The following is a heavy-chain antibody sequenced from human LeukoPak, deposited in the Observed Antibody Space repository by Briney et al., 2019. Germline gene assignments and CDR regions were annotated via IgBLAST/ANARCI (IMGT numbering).Heavy chain of an antibody. V-gene: IGHV3-23*01. CDR1: GFTFSSYW. J-gene: IGHJ4*02. D-gene: IGHD3-10*01. CDR3: ARDLRGSGSYDY. CDR2: ISGSGGGT. Sequence: GGSLRLSCAASGFTFSSYWMSWVRQAPGKGLEWVSAISGSGGGTYYADSVKGRFTISRDNSKNTLYLQMNSLRAEDTAVYYCARDLRGSGSYDYWGQGTLVTVSS.